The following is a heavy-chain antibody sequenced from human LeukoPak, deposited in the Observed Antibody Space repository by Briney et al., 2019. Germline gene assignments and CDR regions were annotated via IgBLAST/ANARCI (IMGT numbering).Heavy chain of an antibody. J-gene: IGHJ4*02. D-gene: IGHD2-2*01. CDR2: ISGSGGST. Sequence: GGSLRLSCAASGFTFSSYAMSWVRQAPGKGLEWVSAISGSGGSTYYADSVKGRFTISRDNSKNTLYLQMNSLRAEDTAVYYCAKGPYIVVVPAAMPDWGQGTLVTVSS. CDR1: GFTFSSYA. CDR3: AKGPYIVVVPAAMPD. V-gene: IGHV3-23*01.